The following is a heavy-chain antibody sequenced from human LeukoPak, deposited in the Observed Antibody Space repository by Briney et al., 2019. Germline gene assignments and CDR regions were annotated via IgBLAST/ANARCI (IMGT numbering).Heavy chain of an antibody. V-gene: IGHV1-2*02. D-gene: IGHD3-10*01. CDR2: INPNSGGT. CDR3: ARGGSDF. CDR1: GYTFINKY. J-gene: IGHJ4*02. Sequence: ASVKVSCKASGYTFINKYIHWLRQAPGQGLEWMGWINPNSGGTNYAQKFQGRVTMTRDTSISTAYMELSRLRSDDTAVYYCARGGSDFWGQGTLVTVSS.